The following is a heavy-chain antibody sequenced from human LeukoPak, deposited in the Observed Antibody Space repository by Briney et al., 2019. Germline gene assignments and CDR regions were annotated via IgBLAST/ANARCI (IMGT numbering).Heavy chain of an antibody. V-gene: IGHV4-34*01. CDR1: GGSFSGYY. CDR2: INHSGST. D-gene: IGHD3-10*01. J-gene: IGHJ4*02. CDR3: ARKLLWFGEFDY. Sequence: TSETLSLTCAVYGGSFSGYYWSWIRQPPGKGLEWIGEINHSGSTNYNSSLKSRVTISVDTSKNQFSLKLSSVTAADTAVYYCARKLLWFGEFDYWGQGTLVTVSS.